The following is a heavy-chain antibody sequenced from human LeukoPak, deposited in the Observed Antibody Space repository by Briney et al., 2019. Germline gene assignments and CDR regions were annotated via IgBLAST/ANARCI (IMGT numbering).Heavy chain of an antibody. V-gene: IGHV4-59*01. CDR2: IYYSGST. D-gene: IGHD5-24*01. J-gene: IGHJ4*02. CDR1: GGSISSYY. CDR3: ATGDGYNYGVLQFDY. Sequence: SETLSLTCTVSGGSISSYYWSWLRQPPGKGLEWIGYIYYSGSTNYNPSLKSRVTISVDTSKNQFSLKLSSVTAADTAVYYCATGDGYNYGVLQFDYWGQGTLVTVSS.